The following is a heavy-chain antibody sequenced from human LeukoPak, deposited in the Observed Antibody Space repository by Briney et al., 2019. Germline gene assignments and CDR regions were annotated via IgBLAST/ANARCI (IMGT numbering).Heavy chain of an antibody. CDR1: GFTFSSYG. CDR3: ARDLFQQQLLSQRSDAFDI. D-gene: IGHD6-13*01. V-gene: IGHV3-33*01. J-gene: IGHJ3*02. Sequence: GGSLRLSCAASGFTFSSYGMHWVRQAPGKGLEWVAVIWYDGSNKYYADSVKGRFTISRDNSKNTLYLQMNSLRAEDTAVYYCARDLFQQQLLSQRSDAFDIWGQGTMVTVSS. CDR2: IWYDGSNK.